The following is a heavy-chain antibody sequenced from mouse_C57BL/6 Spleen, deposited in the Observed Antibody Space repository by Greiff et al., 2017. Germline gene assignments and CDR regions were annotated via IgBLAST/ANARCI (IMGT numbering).Heavy chain of an antibody. CDR2: IDPSDSET. CDR1: GYTFTSYW. Sequence: VQLQQPGAELVRPGSSVKLSCKASGYTFTSYWMHWVKQRPIQGLEWIGNIDPSDSETHYNQKFKDKATLTVAKTSSTAYMQLSSLTSEDSAVYYCAREEVYYGSSYGDGGQGTTLTVSS. J-gene: IGHJ2*01. D-gene: IGHD1-1*01. V-gene: IGHV1-52*01. CDR3: AREEVYYGSSYGD.